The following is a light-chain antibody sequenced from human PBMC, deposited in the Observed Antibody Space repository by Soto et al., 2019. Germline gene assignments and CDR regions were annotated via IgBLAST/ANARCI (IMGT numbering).Light chain of an antibody. V-gene: IGKV3-11*01. J-gene: IGKJ5*01. CDR3: QHRMNWPLT. Sequence: IVCTPSPATLSFSPWQRSTLSFRASQSVSSYLLWYQQKPGQAPRLLIYDASNRATGIPARFSGSGSETDFTLTISSLEPEDFAVYYCQHRMNWPLTFGQGTRLETK. CDR2: DAS. CDR1: QSVSSY.